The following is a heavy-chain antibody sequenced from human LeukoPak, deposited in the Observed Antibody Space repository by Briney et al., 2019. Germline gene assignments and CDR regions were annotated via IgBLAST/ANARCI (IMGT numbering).Heavy chain of an antibody. V-gene: IGHV4-4*07. J-gene: IGHJ6*03. CDR2: IYTSGSA. D-gene: IGHD3-16*01. CDR1: GGSVSSYS. CDR3: ARGGGLNYYYYYMDV. Sequence: PSETLSLTCTVSGGSVSSYSWSWIRQPAGKGLEWIGRIYTSGSANYNPSLKSRVTMSVDTSKNQFSLKLSSVTAADTAVYYCARGGGLNYYYYYMDVWGKGTTVTISS.